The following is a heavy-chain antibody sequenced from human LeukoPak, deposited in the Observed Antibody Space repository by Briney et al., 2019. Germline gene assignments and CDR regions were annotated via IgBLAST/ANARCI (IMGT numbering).Heavy chain of an antibody. CDR1: GFTLFSFS. CDR3: AKHLILNYVWGNYRVKGYYFDY. V-gene: IGHV3-23*01. D-gene: IGHD3-16*02. Sequence: GGVPRLSFSAPGFTLFSFSMSLGRPAPGKGGGWGSPIFGSGGCTYYADSVKGRFTISRDNSKNTLYLQMNSLRAEDTAVYYCAKHLILNYVWGNYRVKGYYFDYWGQGTLVTVSS. J-gene: IGHJ4*02. CDR2: IFGSGGCT.